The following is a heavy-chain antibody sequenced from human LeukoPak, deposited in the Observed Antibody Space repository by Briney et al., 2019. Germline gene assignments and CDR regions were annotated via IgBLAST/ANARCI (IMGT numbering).Heavy chain of an antibody. CDR1: GYTFTSYG. CDR2: ISAYNGNT. Sequence: GASVKVSCKASGYTFTSYGISWVRQAPGQGLEWMGWISAYNGNTNYAQKLQGRVTMTTDTSTSTAYMELRSLRSDDAAVYYCARGGYYDFWSGYYGIDYWGQGTLVTVSS. J-gene: IGHJ4*02. D-gene: IGHD3-3*01. CDR3: ARGGYYDFWSGYYGIDY. V-gene: IGHV1-18*01.